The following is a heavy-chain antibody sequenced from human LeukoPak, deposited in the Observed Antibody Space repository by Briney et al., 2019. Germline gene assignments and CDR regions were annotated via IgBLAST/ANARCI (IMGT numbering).Heavy chain of an antibody. CDR3: ASGIDY. CDR2: IYTSGST. J-gene: IGHJ4*02. D-gene: IGHD1-26*01. Sequence: SQTLSLTCTVSGGSISSGSYYWSWIRQPAGKGLEWIGRIYTSGSTNYNPSLKSRVTISVDTSKNQFSLERRPVTAAEPAVYYCASGIDYWGRGTLATVSS. CDR1: GGSISSGSYY. V-gene: IGHV4-61*02.